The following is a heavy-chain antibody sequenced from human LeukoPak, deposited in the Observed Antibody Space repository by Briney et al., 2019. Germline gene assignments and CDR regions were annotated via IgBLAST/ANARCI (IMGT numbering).Heavy chain of an antibody. D-gene: IGHD3-10*01. J-gene: IGHJ5*02. V-gene: IGHV4-39*07. Sequence: PSETLSLTCTVSGGSISSSSYYWGWIRQPPGKGRGWGGSFFYGESRYHTPSLRSRVNISVHTSKNQFSLKLSSVTAADTAVYYCARETRMVRGVIMPTYNWFDPWGQGNLVTVSS. CDR3: ARETRMVRGVIMPTYNWFDP. CDR1: GGSISSSSYY. CDR2: FFYGESR.